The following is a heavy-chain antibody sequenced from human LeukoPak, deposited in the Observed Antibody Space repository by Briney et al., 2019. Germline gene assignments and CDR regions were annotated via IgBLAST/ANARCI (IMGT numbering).Heavy chain of an antibody. CDR1: GFTFSSNT. CDR2: IGRTGSDI. Sequence: GGSLRLSCAASGFTFSSNTMNWVRQAPGKGLEWVSSIGRTGSDIFYADSLKGRFTISRDNAKNSLYLQMNSLRTEDTAVYYCARLRKITFNYSYGMDLWGQGTTVTVSS. V-gene: IGHV3-21*01. D-gene: IGHD2/OR15-2a*01. CDR3: ARLRKITFNYSYGMDL. J-gene: IGHJ6*02.